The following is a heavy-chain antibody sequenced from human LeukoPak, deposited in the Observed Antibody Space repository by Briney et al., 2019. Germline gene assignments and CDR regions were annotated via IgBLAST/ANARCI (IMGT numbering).Heavy chain of an antibody. CDR3: ARGAARPPSPYYFDY. CDR2: IIPIFGTA. Sequence: GASVKVSCKASGGTFSSYAISWVRQAPGQGLGWMGGIIPIFGTANYAQKFQGRVTITADESTSTAYMELSSLRSEDTAVYYCARGAARPPSPYYFDYWGQGTLVTVSS. D-gene: IGHD6-6*01. CDR1: GGTFSSYA. J-gene: IGHJ4*02. V-gene: IGHV1-69*13.